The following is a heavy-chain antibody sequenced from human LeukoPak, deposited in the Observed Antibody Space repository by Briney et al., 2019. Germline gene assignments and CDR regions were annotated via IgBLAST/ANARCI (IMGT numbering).Heavy chain of an antibody. CDR2: IRQDESER. CDR1: GFSFSSYW. V-gene: IGHV3-7*01. D-gene: IGHD3-10*01. J-gene: IGHJ6*03. CDR3: ARLSAYYYGSSFYYYMDA. Sequence: GGSLRLSCEGSGFSFSSYWMTWVRQLPGKGPEWVANIRQDESERYFADSVKGRFTISRDNAKKSVYLHMSSLRAEDTALYYCARLSAYYYGSSFYYYMDAWGKGTTVTVSS.